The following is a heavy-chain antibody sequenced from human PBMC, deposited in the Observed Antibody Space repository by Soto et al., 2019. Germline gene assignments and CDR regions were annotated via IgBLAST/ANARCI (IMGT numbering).Heavy chain of an antibody. Sequence: QPGGSLRLSCVASGFTFGTYGIRWVRQAPGRGLQWVALISYEGSNTYYADSVRGRFTISRDNSKNTLYLQMNTLRPEDTGLYYCARVTPGNNLYYFSGLDFWGQGTSVTVSS. V-gene: IGHV3-30-3*01. CDR3: ARVTPGNNLYYFSGLDF. J-gene: IGHJ6*02. D-gene: IGHD1-1*01. CDR2: ISYEGSNT. CDR1: GFTFGTYG.